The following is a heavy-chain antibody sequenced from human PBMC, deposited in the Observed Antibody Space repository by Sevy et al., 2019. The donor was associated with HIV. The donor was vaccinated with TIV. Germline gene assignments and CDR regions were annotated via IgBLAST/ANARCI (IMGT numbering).Heavy chain of an antibody. V-gene: IGHV3-30*18. J-gene: IGHJ4*02. CDR3: AKDYYYGSGSYYNAGYFDY. D-gene: IGHD3-10*01. CDR2: ISYDGSNK. Sequence: GGSLRLSCAASGFTFSSYGMHWVRQAPGKGLEWVAVISYDGSNKYYADSVKGRFTISRDNSKNTLYLQMNSLRAEDTAVYYCAKDYYYGSGSYYNAGYFDYWGQRTLVTVSS. CDR1: GFTFSSYG.